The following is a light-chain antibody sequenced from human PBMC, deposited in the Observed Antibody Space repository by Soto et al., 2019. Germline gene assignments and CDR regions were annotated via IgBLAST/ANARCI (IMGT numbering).Light chain of an antibody. CDR3: QQYGNWPPWT. CDR2: RAS. Sequence: EIVLTQSPGTLALYPGETVTLSCRASQSLSDNLAWYQQKPGQAPRLLIFRASSRASGVPARFSGGGSGTEFTLTISTLQSEDFAVYYCQQYGNWPPWTFGPGTKV. J-gene: IGKJ1*01. CDR1: QSLSDN. V-gene: IGKV3-15*01.